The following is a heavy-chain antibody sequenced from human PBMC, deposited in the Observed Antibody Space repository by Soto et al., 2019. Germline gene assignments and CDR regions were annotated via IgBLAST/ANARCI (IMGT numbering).Heavy chain of an antibody. CDR1: GFTFSSYS. V-gene: IGHV3-21*01. CDR2: ISSSSSYI. Sequence: EVQLVESGGGLVKPGGSLRLSCAASGFTFSSYSMNWVRQAPGKGLEWVSSISSSSSYIYYADSVKGRFTISRDNAKNSLYLQMNSLRAEDTAVYYCARDPQSGDHPLHYYYGMDVWGQGTTVTVSS. D-gene: IGHD7-27*01. CDR3: ARDPQSGDHPLHYYYGMDV. J-gene: IGHJ6*02.